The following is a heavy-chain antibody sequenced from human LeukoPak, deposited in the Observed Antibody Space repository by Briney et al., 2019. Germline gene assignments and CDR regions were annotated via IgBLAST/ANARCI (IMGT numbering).Heavy chain of an antibody. CDR1: GFTFSSYE. Sequence: VGSLRLSCAASGFTFSSYEMNWVRQAPGKGLEWMSYISSSGKSKYYTDSVKGQITISRDNAKNSLYQQMTSLRGEDTAVYYCASRSLTTRGTYDAFDIWGQGTMVTVSS. CDR3: ASRSLTTRGTYDAFDI. D-gene: IGHD4-17*01. CDR2: ISSSGKSK. J-gene: IGHJ3*02. V-gene: IGHV3-48*03.